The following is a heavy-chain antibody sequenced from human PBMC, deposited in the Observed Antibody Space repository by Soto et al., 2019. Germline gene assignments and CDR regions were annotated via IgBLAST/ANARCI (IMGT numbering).Heavy chain of an antibody. CDR2: ISPIFGTA. Sequence: QVQLVQSGAEVKKPGSSVKVSCKASGGSFSSYAISWVRQAPVQGLEWMGGISPIFGTATYAQKFQVRVTISADKATSTAYMELSSLRSEDTAVYYCARSGPVAGNHAFDIWGPGTLVTVSS. D-gene: IGHD6-19*01. V-gene: IGHV1-69*06. CDR3: ARSGPVAGNHAFDI. J-gene: IGHJ3*02. CDR1: GGSFSSYA.